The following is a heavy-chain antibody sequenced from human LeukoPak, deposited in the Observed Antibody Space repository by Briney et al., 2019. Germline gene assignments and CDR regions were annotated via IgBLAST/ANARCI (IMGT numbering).Heavy chain of an antibody. D-gene: IGHD4-17*01. CDR3: ATKSGYGDDY. Sequence: GGSLRLSCAASGFTFSSYAMHWVRQAPGKGLEWVAVISYDGSNKYYADSVKGRFTISRDNSKNTLYLQMNNLRAEDTAVYYCATKSGYGDDYWGQGTLVTVSS. CDR1: GFTFSSYA. J-gene: IGHJ4*02. V-gene: IGHV3-30-3*01. CDR2: ISYDGSNK.